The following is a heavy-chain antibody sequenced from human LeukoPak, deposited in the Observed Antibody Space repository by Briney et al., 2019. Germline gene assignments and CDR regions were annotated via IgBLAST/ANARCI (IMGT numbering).Heavy chain of an antibody. CDR2: ISGNGDST. V-gene: IGHV3-64D*06. CDR1: GYTFRSYD. Sequence: GGSLRLSCSASGYTFRSYDTHWVRQAPGKGLEYVSAISGNGDSTYYADSVKGTFTISRDNSKNTLYLQMSSLRAEDTAVYYCVKGGIAAADNYFNYWGQGTLVTVSS. D-gene: IGHD6-13*01. CDR3: VKGGIAAADNYFNY. J-gene: IGHJ4*02.